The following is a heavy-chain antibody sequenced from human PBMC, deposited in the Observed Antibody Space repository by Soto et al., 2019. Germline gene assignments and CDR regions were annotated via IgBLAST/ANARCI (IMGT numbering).Heavy chain of an antibody. J-gene: IGHJ4*02. Sequence: QVQLVQSGAEVKKPGASVKISCRASGYSFNYYSIHWVRQAPGQSLEWMGWITAANGNTKYSQKFQGRVTLTRDTSSSTAYIEVNRLTSDDTAIYYCVRAAGTSDYWGQGTLVTVSS. D-gene: IGHD6-13*01. CDR1: GYSFNYYS. CDR2: ITAANGNT. CDR3: VRAAGTSDY. V-gene: IGHV1-3*01.